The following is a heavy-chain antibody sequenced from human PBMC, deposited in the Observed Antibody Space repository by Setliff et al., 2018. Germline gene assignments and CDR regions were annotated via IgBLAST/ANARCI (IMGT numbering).Heavy chain of an antibody. CDR2: INAGNGNT. J-gene: IGHJ6*02. V-gene: IGHV1-3*01. D-gene: IGHD2-15*01. CDR3: AREPHLRYCSGGSCYSLLMDV. Sequence: ASVKVSCKASGYTFTSYAMHWVRQAPGQRLEWMGWINAGNGNTKYSQKFQDRVTITRDTSASTAYMELSSLRSEDTAVYYCAREPHLRYCSGGSCYSLLMDVWGQGTTVTVSS. CDR1: GYTFTSYA.